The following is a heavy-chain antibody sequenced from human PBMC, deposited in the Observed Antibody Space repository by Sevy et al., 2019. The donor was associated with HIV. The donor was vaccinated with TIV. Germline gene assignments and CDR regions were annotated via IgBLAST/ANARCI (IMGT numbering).Heavy chain of an antibody. V-gene: IGHV3-7*01. CDR2: IKQDGSEK. J-gene: IGHJ4*02. CDR1: GFTFSSYW. CDR3: ARDEVQYYYDSSGYLDY. Sequence: GGSLRLSCAASGFTFSSYWMSWVRQAPGKGLEWVANIKQDGSEKYYVDSVKGRFTISRDNAKNSLYLQMNSLRAEDTAVYYCARDEVQYYYDSSGYLDYWGQGTLVTVSS. D-gene: IGHD3-22*01.